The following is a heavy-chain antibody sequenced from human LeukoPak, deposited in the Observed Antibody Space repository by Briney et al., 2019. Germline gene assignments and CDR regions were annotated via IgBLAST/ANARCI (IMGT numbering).Heavy chain of an antibody. CDR1: GYTFTSYG. V-gene: IGHV1-18*01. CDR2: ISAYNGNT. J-gene: IGHJ3*02. D-gene: IGHD6-19*01. CDR3: ARVKEGSGWYRAFDI. Sequence: ASVKVSCKASGYTFTSYGISWVRQAPGQGLEWMGWISAYNGNTNYAQKLQGRVTMTTDTSTSTAYTELRSLRSDDTAVYYCARVKEGSGWYRAFDIWGQGTMVTVSS.